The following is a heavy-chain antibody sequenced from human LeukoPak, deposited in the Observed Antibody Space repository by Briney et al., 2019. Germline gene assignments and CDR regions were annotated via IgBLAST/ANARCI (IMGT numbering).Heavy chain of an antibody. CDR3: ARGILGATTDY. Sequence: PSETLSLTCTVSGGSISPGYYWSWVRQPAGKELQWIGRIYSSGDTHYNPSFQSRVTMSVDTSKNQFSLNLSSVTAADTAVYYCARGILGATTDYWGQGTLVTVSS. J-gene: IGHJ4*02. V-gene: IGHV4-4*07. CDR1: GGSISPGYY. D-gene: IGHD1-26*01. CDR2: IYSSGDT.